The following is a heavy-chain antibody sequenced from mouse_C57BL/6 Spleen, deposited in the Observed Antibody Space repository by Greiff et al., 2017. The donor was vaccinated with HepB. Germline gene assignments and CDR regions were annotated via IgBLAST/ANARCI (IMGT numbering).Heavy chain of an antibody. D-gene: IGHD1-1*01. CDR3: TRTPDYYGSSHWYFDV. Sequence: EVQRVESGGGLVQPGGSLKLSCAASGFTFSDYYMYWVRQTPEKRLEWVAYISNGGGSTYYPDTVKGRFTISRDNAKNTLYLQMSRLKSEDTAMYYCTRTPDYYGSSHWYFDVWGTGTTVTVSS. CDR2: ISNGGGST. J-gene: IGHJ1*03. CDR1: GFTFSDYY. V-gene: IGHV5-12*01.